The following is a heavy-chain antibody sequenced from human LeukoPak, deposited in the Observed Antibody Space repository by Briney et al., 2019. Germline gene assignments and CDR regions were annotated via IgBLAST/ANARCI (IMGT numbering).Heavy chain of an antibody. D-gene: IGHD2-8*01. CDR3: ARNTKTITNVDY. CDR1: GGSISSYY. Sequence: SETLSLTCTVSGGSISSYYWSWIRQPPGKGLEWIGYIYDSGSTNYNPSLKSRVTISVDTSKSQFSLKLSSVTAADTAVYYCARNTKTITNVDYWGQGTLVRVST. V-gene: IGHV4-4*09. CDR2: IYDSGST. J-gene: IGHJ4*02.